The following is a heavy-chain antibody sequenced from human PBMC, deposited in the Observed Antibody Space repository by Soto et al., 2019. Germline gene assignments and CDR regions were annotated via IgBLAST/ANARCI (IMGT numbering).Heavy chain of an antibody. J-gene: IGHJ2*01. CDR1: GGSISSYY. Sequence: QVQLQESGPGLVKPSETLSLTCTVSGGSISSYYWSWIRQPPGKGLEWIGYIYYSGSTNYNPSLKSRVTISVDTSKNQFSLKLSSVTAADTAVYYCARDPGYATVVTPEWYFDLWGRGTLVTVSS. D-gene: IGHD3-16*01. V-gene: IGHV4-59*01. CDR3: ARDPGYATVVTPEWYFDL. CDR2: IYYSGST.